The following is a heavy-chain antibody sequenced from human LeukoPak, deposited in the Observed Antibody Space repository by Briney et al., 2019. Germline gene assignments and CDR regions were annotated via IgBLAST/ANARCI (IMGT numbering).Heavy chain of an antibody. CDR1: GGTFSSYA. D-gene: IGHD1-26*01. CDR3: ARTRHVGYFDY. V-gene: IGHV1-69*05. Sequence: SVKVSCKASGGTFSSYAISWVRQAPGKGLEWMGGIIPIFGTAYQAQKFQDRVTISTGESTSTAYMQLSSLRSEDAAVYYCARTRHVGYFDYWGQGTLVTVSS. J-gene: IGHJ4*02. CDR2: IIPIFGTA.